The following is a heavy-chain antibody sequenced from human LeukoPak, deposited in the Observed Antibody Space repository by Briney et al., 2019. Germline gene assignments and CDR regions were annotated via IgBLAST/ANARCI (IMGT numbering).Heavy chain of an antibody. Sequence: SCKASGGTFSSYAISWVRQAPGKGLEWVSAISGSGGSTYYADSVKGRFTISRDNSKNTLYLQMNSLRAEDTAVYYCAKRGARGYRGYDPLYYFDYWGQGTLVTVSS. V-gene: IGHV3-23*01. CDR2: ISGSGGST. D-gene: IGHD5-12*01. J-gene: IGHJ4*02. CDR1: GGTFSSYA. CDR3: AKRGARGYRGYDPLYYFDY.